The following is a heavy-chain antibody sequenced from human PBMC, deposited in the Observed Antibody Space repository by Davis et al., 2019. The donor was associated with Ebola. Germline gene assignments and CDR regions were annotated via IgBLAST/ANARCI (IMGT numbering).Heavy chain of an antibody. CDR2: INAGNGNT. CDR3: ATDREWELLRVEGAFDI. J-gene: IGHJ3*02. V-gene: IGHV1-3*01. D-gene: IGHD1-26*01. Sequence: ASVKVSCKASGYTFTSYYMHWVRQAPGQRLEWMGWINAGNGNTKYSQKFQGRVTITRDTSASTAYMELSSLRSEDTAVYYCATDREWELLRVEGAFDIWGQGTMVTVSS. CDR1: GYTFTSYY.